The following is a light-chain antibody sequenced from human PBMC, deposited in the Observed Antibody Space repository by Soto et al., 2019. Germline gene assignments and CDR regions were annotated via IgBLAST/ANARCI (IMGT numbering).Light chain of an antibody. Sequence: EIVLTQSPGTLSLSPGERATLSCRASQVISTNYLAWYQQKPGQAPRLLIYGASSRATGMPDRFSGSGSGTDFTLTIIRLEPEDFAVYFCQQYDDSPPWTFGQGTKVEIK. CDR2: GAS. J-gene: IGKJ1*01. CDR1: QVISTNY. V-gene: IGKV3-20*01. CDR3: QQYDDSPPWT.